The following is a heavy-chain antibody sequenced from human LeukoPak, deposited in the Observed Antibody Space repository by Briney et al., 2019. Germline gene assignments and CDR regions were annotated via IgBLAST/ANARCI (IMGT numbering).Heavy chain of an antibody. CDR3: ARGWWDWNDAGDWFDP. Sequence: SVKVSCKASGGTFSSYAISWVRQAPGQGLEWVGRIIPIFGTANYAQKFQGRVTITTDESTSTAYMELSSLRSEDTAVYYCARGWWDWNDAGDWFDPWGQGTLVTVSS. CDR1: GGTFSSYA. V-gene: IGHV1-69*05. J-gene: IGHJ5*02. CDR2: IIPIFGTA. D-gene: IGHD1-1*01.